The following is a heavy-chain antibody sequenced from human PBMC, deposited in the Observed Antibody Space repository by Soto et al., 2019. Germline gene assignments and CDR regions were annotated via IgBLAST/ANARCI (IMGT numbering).Heavy chain of an antibody. V-gene: IGHV3-30-3*01. J-gene: IGHJ3*01. Sequence: GGSLRLSCAASGFIFTNYAMHWVRQAPGKGLEWVAVISYDGSSQFYADSVKGRFTISRDSSKNTLYLQMNSLRGEDTAVYYCARGAGFYYGGPEDFWGQGTKVTVSS. D-gene: IGHD4-17*01. CDR1: GFIFTNYA. CDR3: ARGAGFYYGGPEDF. CDR2: ISYDGSSQ.